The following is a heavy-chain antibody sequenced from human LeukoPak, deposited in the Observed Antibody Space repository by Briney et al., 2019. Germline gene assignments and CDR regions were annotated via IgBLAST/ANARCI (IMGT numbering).Heavy chain of an antibody. V-gene: IGHV1-46*01. CDR3: ARDPYDSSGYDSYYFDY. D-gene: IGHD3-22*01. Sequence: ASVKVSCKASGYTFTSYYMHWVRQAPGQGLEWMGIINPSGGSTSYAQKFQGRVTMTRDTSTSTVYMELSSLRSEDTAVYYCARDPYDSSGYDSYYFDYWGQGTLVTVSS. J-gene: IGHJ4*02. CDR1: GYTFTSYY. CDR2: INPSGGST.